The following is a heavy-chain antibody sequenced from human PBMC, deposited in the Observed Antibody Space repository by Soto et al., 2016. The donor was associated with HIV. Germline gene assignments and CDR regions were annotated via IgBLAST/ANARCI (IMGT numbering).Heavy chain of an antibody. CDR2: INSDGSST. Sequence: EVQMVESGGGLVQPGGSLRLSCAASGFTFSTYWMHWVRQAPGKGLVWVSRINSDGSSTNYADSVKGRFTISRDNAKSTLYLQMSSLRDDDTAVYYCATSNWLDPWGQGTLVIVSS. V-gene: IGHV3-74*01. CDR3: ATSNWLDP. J-gene: IGHJ5*02. CDR1: GFTFSTYW.